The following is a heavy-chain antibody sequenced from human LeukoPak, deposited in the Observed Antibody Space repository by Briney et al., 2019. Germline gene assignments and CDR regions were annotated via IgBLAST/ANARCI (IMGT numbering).Heavy chain of an antibody. Sequence: SGPTLVKPTQTLTLTCTFSGFSLSTDGEGVGWIRQSPGKALEGLALIYWDDDKRYSPSLKSRLTITKDTSKNQVVLTMTNMDPVDTATYYCTHIRTTVPKAWGQGTLVTVSS. D-gene: IGHD4-17*01. J-gene: IGHJ5*02. CDR3: THIRTTVPKA. CDR2: IYWDDDK. CDR1: GFSLSTDGEG. V-gene: IGHV2-5*02.